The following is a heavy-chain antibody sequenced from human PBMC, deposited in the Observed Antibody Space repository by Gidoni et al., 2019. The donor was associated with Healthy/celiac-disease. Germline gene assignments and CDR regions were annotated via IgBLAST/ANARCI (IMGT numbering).Heavy chain of an antibody. CDR3: ARQHETIVGVAPFDY. V-gene: IGHV4-39*01. Sequence: HLQPHESGPGLVQPSDTLSLTCTVSGRPIRCCSYYWAWSRQPPGKGLEWIGSIYYSGSTYYNPSLKGRVTISVVTSKNQFSLKLSSVTAEDTAVYYCARQHETIVGVAPFDYWGQGTLVTVSS. J-gene: IGHJ4*02. CDR1: GRPIRCCSYY. CDR2: IYYSGST. D-gene: IGHD3-3*01.